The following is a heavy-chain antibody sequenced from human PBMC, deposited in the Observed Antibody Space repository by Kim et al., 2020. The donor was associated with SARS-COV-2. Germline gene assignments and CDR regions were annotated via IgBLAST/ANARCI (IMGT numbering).Heavy chain of an antibody. D-gene: IGHD5-18*01. CDR3: ARDRAAMAPVEIWGTYGMDV. Sequence: VGSLRLSCAASGFTFSDYYMSWIRQAPGKGLEWVSYISSSSSYTNYADSVKGRFTISRDNAKNSLYLQMNSLRAEDTAVYYCARDRAAMAPVEIWGTYGMDVWGQGTTVTVSS. CDR1: GFTFSDYY. V-gene: IGHV3-11*05. J-gene: IGHJ6*02. CDR2: ISSSSSYT.